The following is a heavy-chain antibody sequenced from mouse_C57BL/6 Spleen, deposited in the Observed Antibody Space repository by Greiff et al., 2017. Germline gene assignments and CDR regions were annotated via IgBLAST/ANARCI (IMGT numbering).Heavy chain of an antibody. CDR2: IRNKANGYTT. D-gene: IGHD3-3*01. CDR1: GFTFTDYY. V-gene: IGHV7-3*01. CDR3: ARYWGTNYAMDY. Sequence: EVQLQESGGGLVQPGGSLSLSCAASGFTFTDYYMSWVRQPPGKALEWLGFIRNKANGYTTEYSASVKGRFTIPRDNYQSILYLQMNALRAEDSATYYCARYWGTNYAMDYWGQGTSVTVSS. J-gene: IGHJ4*01.